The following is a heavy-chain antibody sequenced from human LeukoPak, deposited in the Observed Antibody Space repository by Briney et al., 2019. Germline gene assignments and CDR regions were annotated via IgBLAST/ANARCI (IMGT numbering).Heavy chain of an antibody. CDR1: SGSISSYY. CDR3: ARDYHGFGNTYFDY. V-gene: IGHV4-4*07. Sequence: PSETLSLTCTVSSGSISSYYWSWIRQPAGKGLEWIGRIYTSGSTNYNPSLKSRVTMSVDTSKNQFSLKLSSVTAADTAVYYCARDYHGFGNTYFDYWGQGTLVTVSS. CDR2: IYTSGST. D-gene: IGHD3-10*01. J-gene: IGHJ4*02.